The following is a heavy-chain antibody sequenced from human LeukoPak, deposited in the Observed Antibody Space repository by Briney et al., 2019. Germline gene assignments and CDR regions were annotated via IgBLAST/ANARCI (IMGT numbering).Heavy chain of an antibody. J-gene: IGHJ4*02. V-gene: IGHV1-2*06. CDR3: ARTRYCSSGSCYSYYFDY. Sequence: GASVKVSCKASGYTFTGYYMHWVRQAPGQGLEWMGRINPNSGGTNYAQKFQGRVTMTRDTSISTAYMELSRLRSDDTAVYYCARTRYCSSGSCYSYYFDYWGQGTLVTVSS. CDR2: INPNSGGT. CDR1: GYTFTGYY. D-gene: IGHD2-15*01.